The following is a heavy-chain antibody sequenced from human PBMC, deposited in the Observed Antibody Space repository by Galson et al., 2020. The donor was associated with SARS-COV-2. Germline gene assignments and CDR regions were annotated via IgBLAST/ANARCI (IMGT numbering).Heavy chain of an antibody. CDR1: GFTVSGNY. V-gene: IGHV3-53*01. CDR2: IYGGDDT. Sequence: GESLKVSCAPSGFTVSGNYMTWVRQAPGRGLEWVSLIYGGDDTVYADSVKGRFTISRDNSRNMLYLQMNSLTAEDTAVYYCAAPSHVARNWYFDLWGRGTLVTVSS. J-gene: IGHJ2*01. D-gene: IGHD6-19*01. CDR3: AAPSHVARNWYFDL.